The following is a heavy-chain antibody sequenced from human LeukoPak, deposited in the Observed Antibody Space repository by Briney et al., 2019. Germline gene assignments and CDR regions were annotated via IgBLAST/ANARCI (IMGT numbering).Heavy chain of an antibody. V-gene: IGHV1-46*01. CDR1: GYTFTSYY. CDR2: INPSGGST. Sequence: RASVKVSCKASGYTFTSYYMHWVRQAPGQGLEWMGIINPSGGSTSYAQKFQGRVTMTRDTSTSTVYMELSSLRSEDTAVYYCARDQDLYYYDSSADAFDIWGQGTMVTVSS. D-gene: IGHD3-22*01. J-gene: IGHJ3*02. CDR3: ARDQDLYYYDSSADAFDI.